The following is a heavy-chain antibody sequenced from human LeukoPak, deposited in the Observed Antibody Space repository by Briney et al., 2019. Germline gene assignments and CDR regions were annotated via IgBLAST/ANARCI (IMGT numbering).Heavy chain of an antibody. CDR3: ARGQGQYCSGGSCYANWFDP. V-gene: IGHV1-8*03. CDR1: GYTFTSYD. CDR2: MNPNSGTT. D-gene: IGHD2-15*01. J-gene: IGHJ5*02. Sequence: ASVTVSCKASGYTFTSYDINWVRQATGQGLEWMGWMNPNSGTTGYAQKFQGRVTITRNTSISTAYMELSSLRSEDTAVYYCARGQGQYCSGGSCYANWFDPWGQGTLVTVSS.